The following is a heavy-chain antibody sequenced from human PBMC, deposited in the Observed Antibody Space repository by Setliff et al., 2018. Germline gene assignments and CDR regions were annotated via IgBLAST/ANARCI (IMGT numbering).Heavy chain of an antibody. Sequence: SETLSLTCAVYGGSFSSYYWNWIRQPPGKGLEWIGYIHYSGSPNYHPSLKSRVSTSVDTSQNQISLKLSSVTAADTAVYYCARTMYSSSWYGAFDIWGQGTMVTVSS. CDR3: ARTMYSSSWYGAFDI. D-gene: IGHD6-13*01. V-gene: IGHV4-59*01. CDR1: GGSFSSYY. CDR2: IHYSGSP. J-gene: IGHJ3*02.